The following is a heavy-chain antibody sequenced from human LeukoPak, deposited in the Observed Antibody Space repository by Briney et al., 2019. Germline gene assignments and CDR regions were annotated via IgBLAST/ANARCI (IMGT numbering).Heavy chain of an antibody. V-gene: IGHV4-34*01. Sequence: PSETLSLTCAVYGGSFSSYYWSWIRQPPGKGLEWIGEINHSGSTNYNPSLKSRVTISVDTSKNQFSLKLSSVTAADTAVYYCARGLRSSTSSRSGAMDVWGQGTTVTVSS. CDR2: INHSGST. J-gene: IGHJ6*02. CDR1: GGSFSSYY. D-gene: IGHD2-2*01. CDR3: ARGLRSSTSSRSGAMDV.